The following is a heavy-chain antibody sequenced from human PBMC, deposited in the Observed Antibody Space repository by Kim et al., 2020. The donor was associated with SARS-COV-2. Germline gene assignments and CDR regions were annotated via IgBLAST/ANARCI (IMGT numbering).Heavy chain of an antibody. D-gene: IGHD4-17*01. CDR3: ARGFTPHDYSYYYYGMDV. CDR2: IIPIFGTA. V-gene: IGHV1-69*13. J-gene: IGHJ6*02. CDR1: GGTFSSYA. Sequence: SVKVSCKASGGTFSSYAISWVRQAPGQGLEWMGGIIPIFGTANYAQKFQGRVTITADESTSTAYMELSSLRSEDTAVYYCARGFTPHDYSYYYYGMDVWGQGTTVTVSS.